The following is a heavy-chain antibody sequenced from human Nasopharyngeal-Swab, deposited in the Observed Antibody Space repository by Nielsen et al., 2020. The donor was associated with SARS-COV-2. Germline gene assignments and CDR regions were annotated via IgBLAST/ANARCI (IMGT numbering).Heavy chain of an antibody. Sequence: ASVKVSCKASGYTFISYDINWVRQATGQGLEWMGWMNPKSDNTGYSQKFQGRVTITRDTSATTAYMELNRLTSEDAGVYFCAKTRESGSSDLGHWGQGTPVIVSS. D-gene: IGHD6-6*01. J-gene: IGHJ4*02. CDR1: GYTFISYD. CDR3: AKTRESGSSDLGH. CDR2: MNPKSDNT. V-gene: IGHV1-8*01.